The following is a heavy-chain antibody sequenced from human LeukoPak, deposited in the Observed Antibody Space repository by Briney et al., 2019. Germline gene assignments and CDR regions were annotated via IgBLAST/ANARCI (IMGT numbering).Heavy chain of an antibody. Sequence: GGSLRLSCAASGFTFSSYWMNWVRQAPGRGLEWVASISLDGSERYYVGSVKGRFIISRDNAKKSLYLRMNSLRAEDTAVYYCARDTELSSSFAFDIWGQGTLDTVSS. CDR2: ISLDGSER. V-gene: IGHV3-7*01. CDR3: ARDTELSSSFAFDI. J-gene: IGHJ3*02. CDR1: GFTFSSYW. D-gene: IGHD6-13*01.